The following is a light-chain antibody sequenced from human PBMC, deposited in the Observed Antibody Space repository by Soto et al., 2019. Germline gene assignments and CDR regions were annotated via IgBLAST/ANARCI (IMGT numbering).Light chain of an antibody. CDR2: QTA. Sequence: EIVLTQSPATLSLSLGESATLSCRASQSVSSYLAWYQQKPGQAPRLLIYQTAIRAAGIPARFSASGTGTDFTLTISYLQPEDFAGYYCHERQSWPRTFCQVTKVDIK. CDR1: QSVSSY. V-gene: IGKV3D-11*02. CDR3: HERQSWPRT. J-gene: IGKJ1*01.